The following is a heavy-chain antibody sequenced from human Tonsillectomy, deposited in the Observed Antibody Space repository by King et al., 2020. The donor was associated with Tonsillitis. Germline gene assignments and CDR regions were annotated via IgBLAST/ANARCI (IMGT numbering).Heavy chain of an antibody. J-gene: IGHJ6*02. CDR1: GGSISSGGYS. Sequence: QLQESGPGLVKPSQTLSLTCAVSGGSISSGGYSWSWIRQPPGKGLEWIGYIYYSGSTYYNPSLKSRVTISVDTSKNQFSLKLSSVTAAATAVYYCARSGSPAHYYYSGMDVWGHGTTVTVSS. D-gene: IGHD3-10*01. CDR2: IYYSGST. CDR3: ARSGSPAHYYYSGMDV. V-gene: IGHV4-30-4*07.